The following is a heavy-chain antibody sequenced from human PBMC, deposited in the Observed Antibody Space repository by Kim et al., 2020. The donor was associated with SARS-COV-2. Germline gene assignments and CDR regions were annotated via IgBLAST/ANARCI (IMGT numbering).Heavy chain of an antibody. Sequence: TTKYAEPVKGRLTISRNDSETTLYLQMNSLKTEDTAVYYCATQSGYSYNYWGQGTLVTVSS. CDR3: ATQSGYSYNY. D-gene: IGHD5-18*01. V-gene: IGHV3-15*06. J-gene: IGHJ4*02. CDR2: TT.